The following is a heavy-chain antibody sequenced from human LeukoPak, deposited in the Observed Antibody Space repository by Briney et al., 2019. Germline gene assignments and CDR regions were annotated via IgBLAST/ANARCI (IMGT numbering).Heavy chain of an antibody. CDR3: ASGSGHSYGSVNFDY. CDR2: IYYSGST. V-gene: IGHV4-59*08. J-gene: IGHJ4*02. D-gene: IGHD5-18*01. CDR1: GGSISSYY. Sequence: PSETLSLTCAVYGGSISSYYWSWIRQPPGKGLEWIGYIYYSGSTNYNPSLKSRVTISVDTSKNQFSLKLSSVTAADTAVYYCASGSGHSYGSVNFDYWGQGTLVTVSS.